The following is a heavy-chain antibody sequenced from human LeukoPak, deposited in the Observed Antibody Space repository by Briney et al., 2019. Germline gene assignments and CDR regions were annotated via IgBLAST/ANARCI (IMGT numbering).Heavy chain of an antibody. CDR1: GYIFTDYY. Sequence: ASVKVSCKASGYIFTDYYVHWVRQAPGQGLEWMGLTNPNSGGTNFAQKFQGRVTMTRDTSITTAYMELSRLSSDDTAVYYCARGWQINSSGGFVDPWGQGTLVTVSS. D-gene: IGHD6-6*01. CDR3: ARGWQINSSGGFVDP. CDR2: TNPNSGGT. J-gene: IGHJ5*02. V-gene: IGHV1-2*02.